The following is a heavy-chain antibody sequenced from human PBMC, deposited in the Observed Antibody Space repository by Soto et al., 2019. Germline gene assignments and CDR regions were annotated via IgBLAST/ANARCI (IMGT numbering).Heavy chain of an antibody. CDR3: ARDARYYYDSSGYSPHYYFDY. CDR2: ISSSSSYI. Sequence: EVQLVESGGGLVKPGGSLRLSCAASGFTFSSYSMNWVRQAPGKGLEWVSSISSSSSYIYYADSVKGRFTISRDNAKNSLYLQMNSLRAEDTSVYYCARDARYYYDSSGYSPHYYFDYWGQGTLVTVSS. D-gene: IGHD3-22*01. J-gene: IGHJ4*02. V-gene: IGHV3-21*01. CDR1: GFTFSSYS.